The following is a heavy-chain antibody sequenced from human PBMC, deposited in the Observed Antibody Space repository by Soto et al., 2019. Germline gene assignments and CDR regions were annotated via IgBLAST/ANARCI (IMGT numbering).Heavy chain of an antibody. Sequence: GASVKVSCKASGYTFTSYGISCVRPAPGQGLEWMGWISAYNGNTNYAQKLQGRVTMTTDTSTSTVYMELRSLRSDDTAVYYCARDLRIVATIGSYGMDVWGQGTTVTVSS. V-gene: IGHV1-18*04. CDR1: GYTFTSYG. D-gene: IGHD5-12*01. CDR3: ARDLRIVATIGSYGMDV. J-gene: IGHJ6*02. CDR2: ISAYNGNT.